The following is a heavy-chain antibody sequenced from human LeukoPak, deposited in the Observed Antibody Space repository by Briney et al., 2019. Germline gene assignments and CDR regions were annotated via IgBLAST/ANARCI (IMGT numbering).Heavy chain of an antibody. J-gene: IGHJ4*02. CDR3: ARDPYSGLFDY. Sequence: GGSLGLSCAASGFTFSSYSMNWVRQAPGKGLEWVSSISSSSSYIYYADSLKGRFTISRDNAKNSLYLQMNSLRAEDTAVYYCARDPYSGLFDYWGQGTLVTVSS. CDR2: ISSSSSYI. D-gene: IGHD4-11*01. CDR1: GFTFSSYS. V-gene: IGHV3-21*01.